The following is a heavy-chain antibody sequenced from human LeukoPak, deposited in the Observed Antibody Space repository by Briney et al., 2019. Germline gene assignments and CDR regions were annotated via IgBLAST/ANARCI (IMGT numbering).Heavy chain of an antibody. J-gene: IGHJ3*02. CDR1: GFTFRSYV. Sequence: PGGALRDSCADSGFTFRSYVMHWVRQAPGEGLEWVVVISYDGSNKSYSASVKARFSISRNNSKNTLYLQMNSWIAEDTAVYYCARDQQVTPGTFDIWGQGTMVTVSP. V-gene: IGHV3-30*03. CDR3: ARDQQVTPGTFDI. D-gene: IGHD1/OR15-1a*01. CDR2: ISYDGSNK.